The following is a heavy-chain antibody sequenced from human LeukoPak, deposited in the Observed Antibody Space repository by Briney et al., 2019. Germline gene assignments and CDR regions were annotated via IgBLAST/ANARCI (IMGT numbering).Heavy chain of an antibody. D-gene: IGHD4-11*01. J-gene: IGHJ3*02. Sequence: ASVKVSCKASGYTFTSYFIHWVRQAPGQGLEWMGIIDPSGGAPRNVQKFQGRITMTRDPSSSTIHMELSSLRSEDTAVYYCARVRDYGNYYDAFDIWGQWTMVSVSS. CDR1: GYTFTSYF. CDR3: ARVRDYGNYYDAFDI. V-gene: IGHV1-46*01. CDR2: IDPSGGAP.